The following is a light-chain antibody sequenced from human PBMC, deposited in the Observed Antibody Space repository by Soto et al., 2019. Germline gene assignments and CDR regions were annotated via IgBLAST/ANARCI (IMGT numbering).Light chain of an antibody. CDR3: CSYTTSGTPV. CDR2: EVS. J-gene: IGLJ3*02. CDR1: SSDVGGYNY. Sequence: QSALTQPASVSGSPGQSITISCTGTSSDVGGYNYLSWYQQNPGKAPKVMIYEVSNRPSGVSNRFSGSKSGNTASLTISGLQAEDEADYYCCSYTTSGTPVFGGGTKLTVL. V-gene: IGLV2-14*01.